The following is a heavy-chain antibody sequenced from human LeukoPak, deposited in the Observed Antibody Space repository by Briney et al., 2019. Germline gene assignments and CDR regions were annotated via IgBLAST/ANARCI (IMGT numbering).Heavy chain of an antibody. Sequence: SETLSLTCTVSGGSISSSSYYWGWIRQPPGKGLEWIGSIYYSGSTYYNPSLKSRVTISVDTSKNQFSLKLSSVTAADTAVYYCARLLKFDSSGYYKPNWFDPWGQGTLATVSS. CDR3: ARLLKFDSSGYYKPNWFDP. J-gene: IGHJ5*02. CDR1: GGSISSSSYY. CDR2: IYYSGST. V-gene: IGHV4-39*01. D-gene: IGHD3-22*01.